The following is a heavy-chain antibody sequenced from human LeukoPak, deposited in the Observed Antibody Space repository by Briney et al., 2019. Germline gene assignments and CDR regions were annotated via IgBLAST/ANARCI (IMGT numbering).Heavy chain of an antibody. Sequence: GGTLRLSCAASGFTFSSYGMSWVRQAPGKGLEWVSAISGSGGSTYYADSVKGRFTISRDNSKNTLYLQMNSLRAEDTAVYYCAKPRGYYWTYGAFDIWGQGTMVTVSS. V-gene: IGHV3-23*01. CDR2: ISGSGGST. J-gene: IGHJ3*02. D-gene: IGHD3-22*01. CDR1: GFTFSSYG. CDR3: AKPRGYYWTYGAFDI.